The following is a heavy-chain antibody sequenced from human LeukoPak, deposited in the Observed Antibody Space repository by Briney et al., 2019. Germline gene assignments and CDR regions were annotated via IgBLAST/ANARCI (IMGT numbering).Heavy chain of an antibody. Sequence: SVKVSCKASGGTFSSYDISWVRQAPGLGLEWMGGIMPMFGKANYAQKFQGRVTTTADKATSTAYMELSSLRSEDTAVYYCAGGRTDIVVVPATLRNYYFDYWGQGTLVTVSS. V-gene: IGHV1-69*06. CDR3: AGGRTDIVVVPATLRNYYFDY. CDR2: IMPMFGKA. D-gene: IGHD2-2*01. CDR1: GGTFSSYD. J-gene: IGHJ4*02.